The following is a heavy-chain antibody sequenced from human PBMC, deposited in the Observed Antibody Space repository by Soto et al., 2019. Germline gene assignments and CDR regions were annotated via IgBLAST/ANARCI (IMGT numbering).Heavy chain of an antibody. D-gene: IGHD2-15*01. CDR2: INSDGSSP. CDR1: GFTFSSYW. Sequence: EVQLVESGGGVVQPGGSLRLSCAASGFTFSSYWMHWVRQAPGKGLVWVSRINSDGSSPSYADSVKGRFTISRDNAKNTLYLQMNSLRADETAVYYCARVYCSGGRCYRPDYWGPGTLVTVCS. CDR3: ARVYCSGGRCYRPDY. V-gene: IGHV3-74*01. J-gene: IGHJ4*01.